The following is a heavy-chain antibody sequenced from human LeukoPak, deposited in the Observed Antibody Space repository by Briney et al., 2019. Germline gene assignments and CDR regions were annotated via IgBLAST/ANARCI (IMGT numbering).Heavy chain of an antibody. D-gene: IGHD2-2*01. CDR3: ARPQDIVVVPARFGPPASVDAFDI. Sequence: GGSLRLSCAASGFTFSSYSMNWVRQAPGKGLEWVSSISSSSSYIYYADSVKGRFTISRDNAKNSLYLQMNSLRAEDTAVYYCARPQDIVVVPARFGPPASVDAFDIWGQGTMVTVSS. V-gene: IGHV3-21*01. J-gene: IGHJ3*02. CDR2: ISSSSSYI. CDR1: GFTFSSYS.